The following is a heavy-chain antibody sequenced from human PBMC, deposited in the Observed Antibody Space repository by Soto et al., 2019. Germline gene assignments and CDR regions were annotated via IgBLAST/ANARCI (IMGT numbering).Heavy chain of an antibody. CDR2: IIPLFGTA. CDR1: GVTFSSET. J-gene: IGHJ4*02. D-gene: IGHD3-10*01. Sequence: QVQLVQSGADVKKPGSSVKVSCQASGVTFSSETLGWVRQAPGQGLESVGGIIPLFGTASYAQKFQGRVMITADESTSTVDMELSSLRSDDTAVYFCATELGENPASPFDAWGQGTLVTVYS. CDR3: ATELGENPASPFDA. V-gene: IGHV1-69*01.